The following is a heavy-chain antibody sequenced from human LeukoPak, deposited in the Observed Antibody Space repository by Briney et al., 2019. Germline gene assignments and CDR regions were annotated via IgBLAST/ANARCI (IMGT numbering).Heavy chain of an antibody. V-gene: IGHV1-2*04. CDR1: GYIFTSYV. D-gene: IGHD6-6*01. CDR3: ARDEVGALIAARPWGYYGMDV. J-gene: IGHJ6*02. Sequence: ASVKVSCKASGYIFTSYVLHWVRQAPGQGLEWMGWINPNSGGTNYAQKFQGWVTMTRDTSISTAYMELSRLRSDDTAVYYCARDEVGALIAARPWGYYGMDVWGQGTTVTVSS. CDR2: INPNSGGT.